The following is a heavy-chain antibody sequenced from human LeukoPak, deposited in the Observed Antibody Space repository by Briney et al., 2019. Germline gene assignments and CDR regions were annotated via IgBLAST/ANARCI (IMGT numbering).Heavy chain of an antibody. D-gene: IGHD3-22*01. Sequence: PGGSLRLSCAASGFTFSSYAMSRVRQAPGKGLEWVSAISGSGGSTYYADSVKGRFTISRDNSKNTLYLQMNSLRAEDTAVYYWAKGTTMILVVITNAFDIWGQGKMVTVFS. J-gene: IGHJ3*02. CDR3: AKGTTMILVVITNAFDI. CDR1: GFTFSSYA. CDR2: ISGSGGST. V-gene: IGHV3-23*01.